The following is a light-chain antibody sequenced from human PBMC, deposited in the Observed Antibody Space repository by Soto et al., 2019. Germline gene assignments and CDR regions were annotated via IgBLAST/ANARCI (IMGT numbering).Light chain of an antibody. Sequence: QSALTQPASMSGSPGQSITISCTGTSSDVGGYNYVSWYQQHPGKAPKLMIYDVNNRRSGVSNRFSGSKSGNTASLTISGLQAEDEADYYCSSFTSSSTLVVFGTGTKVTVL. J-gene: IGLJ1*01. CDR1: SSDVGGYNY. V-gene: IGLV2-14*03. CDR2: DVN. CDR3: SSFTSSSTLVV.